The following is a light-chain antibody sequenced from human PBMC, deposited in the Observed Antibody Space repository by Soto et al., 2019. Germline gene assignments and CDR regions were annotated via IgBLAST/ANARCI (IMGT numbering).Light chain of an antibody. CDR3: SSYTNINTRACV. V-gene: IGLV2-14*01. J-gene: IGLJ1*01. Sequence: QSVLTQPASVSGSPGQSITISCTGTSGDIGSYNRVSWYQQHPSKAPKLIIYEVTDRPSGVSNRFSGSKSGNTASLTISGLQAEDEAEYYCSSYTNINTRACVFGTGTKVTVL. CDR2: EVT. CDR1: SGDIGSYNR.